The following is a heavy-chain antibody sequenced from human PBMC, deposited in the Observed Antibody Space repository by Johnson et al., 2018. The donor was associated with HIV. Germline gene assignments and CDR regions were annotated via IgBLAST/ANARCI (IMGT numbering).Heavy chain of an antibody. CDR3: ARLTGQQLVPRGGAFDI. D-gene: IGHD6-13*01. V-gene: IGHV3-33*08. Sequence: QVQLVESGGGLVQPGGSLRLSCAASGFSVSSNYMSWVRQSPGKGLEWVAFIRYDGSNKYYADSVKGRFTISRDNSKNTLFLQMSSLRTEDTAVYYCARLTGQQLVPRGGAFDIWGQGTMVTVSS. J-gene: IGHJ3*02. CDR1: GFSVSSNY. CDR2: IRYDGSNK.